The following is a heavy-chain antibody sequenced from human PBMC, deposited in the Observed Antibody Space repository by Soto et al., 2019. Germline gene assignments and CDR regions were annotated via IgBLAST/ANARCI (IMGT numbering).Heavy chain of an antibody. CDR3: ARDRGSDIHY. Sequence: QVQLVESGAEVKKPGSSVQVSCKASGGTFSSYAMSWVRQAPGPGLEWMGGVIPIFGTANYAQKFQGRVTITADNSTSTAYIELSSLRSEDTAVCDCARDRGSDIHYWGQGTLVAVSS. CDR2: VIPIFGTA. V-gene: IGHV1-69*06. D-gene: IGHD3-16*01. CDR1: GGTFSSYA. J-gene: IGHJ4*02.